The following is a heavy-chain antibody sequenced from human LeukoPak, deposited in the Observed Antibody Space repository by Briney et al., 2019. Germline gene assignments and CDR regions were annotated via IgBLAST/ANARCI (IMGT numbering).Heavy chain of an antibody. Sequence: GGSLRLSCAASGFTFSSYGMHWVRQAPGKGLEWVAFIRYDGSNKYYADSVKGRFTISRDNSKNTLYLQMNSLRAEDTAVYYCARGTGIAAAGTHFDYWGQGTLVTVSS. J-gene: IGHJ4*02. V-gene: IGHV3-30*02. CDR3: ARGTGIAAAGTHFDY. CDR1: GFTFSSYG. CDR2: IRYDGSNK. D-gene: IGHD6-13*01.